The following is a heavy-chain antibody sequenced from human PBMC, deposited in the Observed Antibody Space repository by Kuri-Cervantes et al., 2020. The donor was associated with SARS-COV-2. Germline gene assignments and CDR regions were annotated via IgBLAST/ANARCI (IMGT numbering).Heavy chain of an antibody. V-gene: IGHV1-69*10. CDR2: IIPIFGIA. CDR1: GGTFSSYA. D-gene: IGHD1-26*01. J-gene: IGHJ4*02. Sequence: SVKVSCKASGGTFSSYAIRWVRQAPGQGLEWMGGIIPIFGIANYAQKFQGRVTMTTDTSTSTAYMELRSLRSDDTAVYYCAFSGSYLPFDYWGQGTLFTVSS. CDR3: AFSGSYLPFDY.